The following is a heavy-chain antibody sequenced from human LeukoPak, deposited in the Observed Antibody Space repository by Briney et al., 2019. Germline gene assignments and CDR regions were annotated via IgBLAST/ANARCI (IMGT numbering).Heavy chain of an antibody. CDR2: INGDGSIE. Sequence: HPGGSLRLSCAASGFTFSSYWMTWVSQAPGKGLEWVSNINGDGSIENYVDSVRGRFTIFRDNAKDSLYLQMNSLRVEDTAVYYCARDPIVGDTGGGDYWGQGTLVTVSS. J-gene: IGHJ4*02. CDR1: GFTFSSYW. CDR3: ARDPIVGDTGGGDY. D-gene: IGHD1-26*01. V-gene: IGHV3-7*01.